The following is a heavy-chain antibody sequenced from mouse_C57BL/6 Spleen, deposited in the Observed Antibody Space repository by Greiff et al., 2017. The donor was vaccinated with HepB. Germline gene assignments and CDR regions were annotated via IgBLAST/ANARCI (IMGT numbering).Heavy chain of an antibody. J-gene: IGHJ4*01. Sequence: QLVESGGGLVKPGGSLKLSCAASGFTFSSYAMSWVRQTPEKRLEWVATISDGGSYTYYPDNVKGRFTISRDHAKNNLYLQMSHLKSEDTAMYYCARGGTAQARDAMDYWGQGTSVTVSS. CDR2: ISDGGSYT. CDR3: ARGGTAQARDAMDY. V-gene: IGHV5-4*01. D-gene: IGHD3-2*02. CDR1: GFTFSSYA.